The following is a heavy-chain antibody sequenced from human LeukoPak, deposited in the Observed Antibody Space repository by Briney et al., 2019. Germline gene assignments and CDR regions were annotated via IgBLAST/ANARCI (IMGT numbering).Heavy chain of an antibody. CDR3: AIDATPHYDFWSGYWTPLDY. J-gene: IGHJ4*02. CDR1: GYTFTSYY. Sequence: RGASVKVSCKASGYTFTSYYMHWVRQAPGQGLEWMGIINPSGGSTSYAQKFQGRVTMTRDTSTSTVYMELSSLRSEDTAVYYCAIDATPHYDFWSGYWTPLDYWGQGTLVTVSS. CDR2: INPSGGST. V-gene: IGHV1-46*01. D-gene: IGHD3-3*01.